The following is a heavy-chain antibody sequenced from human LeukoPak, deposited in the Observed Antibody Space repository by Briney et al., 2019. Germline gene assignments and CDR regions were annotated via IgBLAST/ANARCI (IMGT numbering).Heavy chain of an antibody. V-gene: IGHV4-34*01. J-gene: IGHJ4*02. D-gene: IGHD5-24*01. Sequence: PSETLSLTCAVYGGSFSGYYWSWIRQPPGKGLEWIGEINHSGSNNYNPSLKSRVTISVDTSKNQFSLKLSSVTAADTAVYYCARPLRDGYNSYYFDYWGQGTLVTVSS. CDR3: ARPLRDGYNSYYFDY. CDR2: INHSGSN. CDR1: GGSFSGYY.